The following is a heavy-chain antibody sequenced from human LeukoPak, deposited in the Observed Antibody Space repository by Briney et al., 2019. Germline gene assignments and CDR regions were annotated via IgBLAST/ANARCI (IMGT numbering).Heavy chain of an antibody. CDR1: GYTFTSYG. J-gene: IGHJ4*02. Sequence: GASVKVSCKASGYTFTSYGISWVRQAPGQGLEWMGWISAYNGNTNYAQKLQGRVTMTTDTSTSTAYMELRSLRSDDTAVYYCARDWTLEITGRNNYFYYRGQVTLVTVSS. CDR2: ISAYNGNT. D-gene: IGHD1-20*01. V-gene: IGHV1-18*01. CDR3: ARDWTLEITGRNNYFYY.